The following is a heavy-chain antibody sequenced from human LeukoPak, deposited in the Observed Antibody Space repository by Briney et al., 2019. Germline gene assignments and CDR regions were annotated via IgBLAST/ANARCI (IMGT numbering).Heavy chain of an antibody. V-gene: IGHV3-23*01. D-gene: IGHD5-12*01. J-gene: IGHJ4*02. CDR1: GSTFRDYA. CDR3: AKDSGYDYMDS. Sequence: GGSLRLSCAASGSTFRDYAMSWVRQAPGEGLEWVSSITGLGGSTFYADSVKGRFTFSRDNSNNMLYLQMNSLRTDDTAVYYCAKDSGYDYMDSWGQGTLVIVSS. CDR2: ITGLGGST.